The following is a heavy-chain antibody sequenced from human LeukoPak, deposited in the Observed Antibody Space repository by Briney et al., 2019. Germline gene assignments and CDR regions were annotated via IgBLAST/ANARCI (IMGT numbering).Heavy chain of an antibody. D-gene: IGHD6-13*01. CDR1: GGTFSSYA. CDR3: ATRAYSSSWDLFDY. CDR2: IIPIFGTA. Sequence: SVKVSCKASGGTFSSYAISWVRQAPGQGLEWMGGIIPIFGTANYAQKFQGRVTITADESTSTAYMELSSLRSEGTAVYYCATRAYSSSWDLFDYWGQGTLVTVSS. V-gene: IGHV1-69*13. J-gene: IGHJ4*02.